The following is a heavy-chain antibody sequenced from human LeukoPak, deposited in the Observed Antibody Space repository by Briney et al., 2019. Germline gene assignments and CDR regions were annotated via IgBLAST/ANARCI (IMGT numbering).Heavy chain of an antibody. CDR3: ARDRSTMVRGVISVQDY. D-gene: IGHD3-10*01. J-gene: IGHJ4*02. CDR1: GYTFTGYY. V-gene: IGHV1-2*06. CDR2: INPNSGGT. Sequence: ASVKVSCKASGYTFTGYYMHWVRQAPGQGLEWMGRINPNSGGTNYAQKFQGRVTMTRDTSISTAYMELSRLRSDDTAVCYCARDRSTMVRGVISVQDYWGQGTLVTVSS.